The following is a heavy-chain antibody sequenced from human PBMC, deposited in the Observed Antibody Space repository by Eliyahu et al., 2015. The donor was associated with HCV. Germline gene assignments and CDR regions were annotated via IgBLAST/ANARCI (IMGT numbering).Heavy chain of an antibody. D-gene: IGHD3-10*01. CDR2: ISWNSGRI. Sequence: EVQLVESGGGLVQPGKSLRLSCTASGFRFDDYXMHWVRQTPGKGREWVSGISWNSGRIGYADSVRGRFTISRDNVKNSLFLQMNSLRGEDTALYYCTKDQSLLWSGGSARGMDAWGQGTTVIVS. V-gene: IGHV3-9*01. CDR1: GFRFDDYX. J-gene: IGHJ6*02. CDR3: TKDQSLLWSGGSARGMDA.